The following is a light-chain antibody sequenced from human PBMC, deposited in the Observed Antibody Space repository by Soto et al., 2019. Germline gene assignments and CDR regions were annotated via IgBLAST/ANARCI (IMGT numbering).Light chain of an antibody. CDR2: EAS. V-gene: IGKV3-11*01. J-gene: IGKJ4*01. CDR3: QQHANWPLT. CDR1: QSVGNN. Sequence: EIVLTQSPATLSLSPGERATLSCRASQSVGNNLAWYQQKPGQAPGLLIYEASTRATGIPTRFSGSGSGTGFTLTISCLEPEDFAVYYCQQHANWPLTFGGGTKV.